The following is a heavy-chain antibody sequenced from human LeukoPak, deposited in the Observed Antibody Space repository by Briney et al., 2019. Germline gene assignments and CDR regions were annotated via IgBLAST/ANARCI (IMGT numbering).Heavy chain of an antibody. V-gene: IGHV4-34*01. CDR2: VSHRGTT. J-gene: IGHJ3*02. D-gene: IGHD3-3*01. Sequence: PSETLSLTCSVNGDSFNTYYWSWIRQPPGKALEWIGEVSHRGTTSYSPSLKSRVTISVETSKNQFSLSVKSVTAADTAIYYCAKKRRRGYYLNSAFDMWGQGTMVTVSS. CDR3: AKKRRRGYYLNSAFDM. CDR1: GDSFNTYY.